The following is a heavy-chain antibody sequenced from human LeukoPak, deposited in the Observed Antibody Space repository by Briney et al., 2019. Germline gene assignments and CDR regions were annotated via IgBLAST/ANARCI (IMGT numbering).Heavy chain of an antibody. D-gene: IGHD2-2*01. CDR3: ARDGGSSGYFDL. J-gene: IGHJ2*01. CDR2: IYTSGST. Sequence: SETLSLTCTVSGGSISSYYWSWIRQPAGKGLEWIGRIYTSGSTNYNPSLKSRVTISEDTSKNQFSLNLSSVTAADTAVYYCARDGGSSGYFDLWGRGTLVTVSS. V-gene: IGHV4-4*07. CDR1: GGSISSYY.